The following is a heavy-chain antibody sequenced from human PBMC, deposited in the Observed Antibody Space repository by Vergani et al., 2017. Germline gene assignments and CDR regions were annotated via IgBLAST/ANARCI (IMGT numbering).Heavy chain of an antibody. D-gene: IGHD3-16*01. CDR2: IIPIFGTA. J-gene: IGHJ4*02. CDR3: ARAARYDYVWEQRTDYFDY. Sequence: QVQLVQSGAEVKKPGSSVKVSCKASGGTFSSYAISWVRQAPGQGLEWMGGIIPIFGTANYAQKFQGRVTITADKSTSTAYMELSSLRSEDTAVYYCARAARYDYVWEQRTDYFDYWGQGTLVTVSS. CDR1: GGTFSSYA. V-gene: IGHV1-69*06.